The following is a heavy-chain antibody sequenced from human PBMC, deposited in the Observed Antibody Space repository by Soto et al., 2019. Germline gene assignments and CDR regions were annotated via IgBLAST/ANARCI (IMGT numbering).Heavy chain of an antibody. Sequence: SETLSLTCTVSGGSISSGGYYWSWIRQHPGKGLEWIGYIYYSGSTYYNPSLKSRVTISVDTSKNQFSLKPSSVTAADTAVCYGARVPAGLYFDYGGKGTLVTVPS. CDR3: ARVPAGLYFDY. V-gene: IGHV4-31*03. J-gene: IGHJ4*02. CDR1: GGSISSGGYY. D-gene: IGHD2-2*01. CDR2: IYYSGST.